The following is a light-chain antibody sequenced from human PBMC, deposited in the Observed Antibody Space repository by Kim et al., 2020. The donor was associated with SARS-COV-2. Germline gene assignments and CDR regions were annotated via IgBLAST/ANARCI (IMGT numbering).Light chain of an antibody. CDR2: GAS. V-gene: IGKV3-15*01. CDR3: QEYNMWPLLT. CDR1: QSVSTN. Sequence: EIVMTQSPGTLSVSPGERATLSCRASQSVSTNLAWYQQKPGQAPRLLIYGASTRATGIPARFSGSGSGTEFALTISSLQSEDFAIYYCQEYNMWPLLTFGGGTKLEIK. J-gene: IGKJ4*01.